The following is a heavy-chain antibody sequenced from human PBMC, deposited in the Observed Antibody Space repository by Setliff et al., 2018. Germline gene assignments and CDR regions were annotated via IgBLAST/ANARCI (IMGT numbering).Heavy chain of an antibody. D-gene: IGHD5-18*01. CDR3: ARRNTAMVYGFDI. J-gene: IGHJ3*02. CDR1: GYNFNNDW. Sequence: RGESLKISCKGSGYNFNNDWIGWVRQMPGKGLEWMGIIYPGDSDTRYSPSFQGQVTISADKSINTAYLQWSSLKASDTAMYYCARRNTAMVYGFDIWGQGTMVTVSS. V-gene: IGHV5-51*01. CDR2: IYPGDSDT.